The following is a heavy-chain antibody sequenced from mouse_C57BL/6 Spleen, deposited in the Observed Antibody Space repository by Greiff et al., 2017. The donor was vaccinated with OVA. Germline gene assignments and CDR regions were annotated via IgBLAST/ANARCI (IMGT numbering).Heavy chain of an antibody. Sequence: QVQLQQSGAELSRPGASVKLSCKASGYTFTSYGISWVKQRTGQGLEWIGEIYPRSGNTYYNEKFKGKATLTADKSSSTAYMELRSLTSEDSAVYFCARVDYYGSSYNYAMDYWGQGTSVTVSS. CDR1: GYTFTSYG. V-gene: IGHV1-81*01. D-gene: IGHD1-1*01. CDR2: IYPRSGNT. CDR3: ARVDYYGSSYNYAMDY. J-gene: IGHJ4*01.